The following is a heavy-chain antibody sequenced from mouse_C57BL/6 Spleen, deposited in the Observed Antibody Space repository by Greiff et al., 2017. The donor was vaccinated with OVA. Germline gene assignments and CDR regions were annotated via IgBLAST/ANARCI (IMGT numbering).Heavy chain of an antibody. Sequence: QVQLQQSGAELVKPGASVKISCKASGYAFSSYWMNWVKQRPGKGLEWIGQIYPGDGDTNYNGKFKGKATLTADKSSSTAYMQLSSLTSEDSAVYFCARSGLVYYAMDYWGQGTSVTVSS. CDR1: GYAFSSYW. V-gene: IGHV1-80*01. D-gene: IGHD3-3*01. J-gene: IGHJ4*01. CDR3: ARSGLVYYAMDY. CDR2: IYPGDGDT.